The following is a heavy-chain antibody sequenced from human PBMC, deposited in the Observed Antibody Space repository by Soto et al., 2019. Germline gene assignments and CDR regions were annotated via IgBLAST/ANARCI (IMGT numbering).Heavy chain of an antibody. D-gene: IGHD3-16*01. CDR2: IDYSEST. CDR1: GASISNVNYY. CDR3: ARGGGDGIDY. J-gene: IGHJ4*02. V-gene: IGHV4-31*03. Sequence: QVQLQEAGPGLVKPSQTLSLTCTVSGASISNVNYYWSWIRQHPGKGLEWIGYIDYSESTYYNPSLKSRITISVDTSKNKFSLGLSSVTAADTAVYCCARGGGDGIDYWGQGTLVTVSS.